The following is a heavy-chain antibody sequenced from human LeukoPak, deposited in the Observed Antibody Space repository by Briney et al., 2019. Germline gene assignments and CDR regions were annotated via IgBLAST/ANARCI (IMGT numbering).Heavy chain of an antibody. CDR3: AGIAGRNWFDP. V-gene: IGHV4-59*01. Sequence: PSETLSLTCTVSGGSISDYYWSWIRQPPGKGLEWIGYIYYSGSTNYNPSLKSRVTISVDTSKNQFSLKLSSVTAADTAVYYCAGIAGRNWFDPWGQGTLVTVSS. D-gene: IGHD6-13*01. J-gene: IGHJ5*02. CDR2: IYYSGST. CDR1: GGSISDYY.